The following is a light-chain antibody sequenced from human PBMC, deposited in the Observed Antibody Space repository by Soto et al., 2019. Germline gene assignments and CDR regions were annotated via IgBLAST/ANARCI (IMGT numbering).Light chain of an antibody. CDR1: SSNIGNNY. CDR2: DNN. CDR3: GTWDSSLSAWV. V-gene: IGLV1-51*01. Sequence: QSVLTHPPSVSAAPGQKVTISCSGSSSNIGNNYVSWYQQLPGTAPKLLIYDNNKRPSGIPDRFSGSKSGTSATLGITGRQTGDEADYYCGTWDSSLSAWVFGGGTKLTVL. J-gene: IGLJ3*02.